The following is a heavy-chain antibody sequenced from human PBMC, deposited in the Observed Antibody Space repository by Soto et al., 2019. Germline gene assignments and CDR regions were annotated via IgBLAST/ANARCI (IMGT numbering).Heavy chain of an antibody. CDR2: ISAYNGNT. CDR1: GYTFTSYG. V-gene: IGHV1-18*01. Sequence: ASVKVSCKASGYTFTSYGISWVRQAPGQGLEWMGWISAYNGNTNYAQKLQGRVTMTTDTSTSTAYMELRSLRSDDTAVYYCARGGWEAPAVFPYSYTGMDVWGKGPRLTVS. J-gene: IGHJ6*04. D-gene: IGHD6-13*01. CDR3: ARGGWEAPAVFPYSYTGMDV.